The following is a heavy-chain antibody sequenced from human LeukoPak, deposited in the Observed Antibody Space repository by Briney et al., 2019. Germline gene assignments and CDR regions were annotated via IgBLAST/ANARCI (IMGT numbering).Heavy chain of an antibody. CDR2: IRYDGSNK. CDR3: AKDRIQLWLVDY. Sequence: GGSLRLSCAASGFTFSSYGMHWVRQAPGKGLEWVAFIRYDGSNKYYADSVKGRSTISRDNSKNTLYLQMNSLRAEDTAVYYCAKDRIQLWLVDYWGQGTLVTVSS. CDR1: GFTFSSYG. V-gene: IGHV3-30*02. J-gene: IGHJ4*02. D-gene: IGHD5-18*01.